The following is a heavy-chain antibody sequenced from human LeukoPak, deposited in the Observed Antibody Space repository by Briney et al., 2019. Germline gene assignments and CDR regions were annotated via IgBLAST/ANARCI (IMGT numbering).Heavy chain of an antibody. V-gene: IGHV1-2*02. CDR3: ARGDGDYLFTDY. Sequence: ASVKVSCKASGYTFIGYYMYWVRQAPGQGLEWMGWINPNSGGTKYAQKFQGRVTMTRDTSISTAYMEMSSLRSDDTAVYYCARGDGDYLFTDYWGQGTLVTVSS. CDR1: GYTFIGYY. CDR2: INPNSGGT. D-gene: IGHD4-17*01. J-gene: IGHJ4*02.